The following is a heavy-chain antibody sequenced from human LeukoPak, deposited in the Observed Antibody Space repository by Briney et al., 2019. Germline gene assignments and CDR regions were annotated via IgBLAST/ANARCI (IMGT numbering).Heavy chain of an antibody. CDR3: ARDLSGVAGYTYGRGIDY. CDR1: GFPVSINS. CDR2: IYSGGNT. V-gene: IGHV3-66*01. J-gene: IGHJ4*02. D-gene: IGHD5-18*01. Sequence: GGSLRLSCTVSGFPVSINSMSWVRQAPGKGLEWVSFIYSGGNTHYSDSVKGRFTTSRDSSKNTLYLQMNSLRAEDTAVYYCARDLSGVAGYTYGRGIDYWGQGTLVTVSS.